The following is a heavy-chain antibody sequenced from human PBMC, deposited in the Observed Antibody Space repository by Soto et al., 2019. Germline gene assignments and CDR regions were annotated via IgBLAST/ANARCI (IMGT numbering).Heavy chain of an antibody. CDR3: AKDPHSHYYDSSGYYYGY. CDR2: ISYDGSNK. Sequence: GGSLRLSCAASGFTFSSYGMHWVRQAPGKGLEWVAVISYDGSNKYYADSVKGRFTISRDNSKNTLYLQMNSLRAEDTAVYYCAKDPHSHYYDSSGYYYGYWGQGTLVTVSS. CDR1: GFTFSSYG. J-gene: IGHJ4*02. V-gene: IGHV3-30*18. D-gene: IGHD3-22*01.